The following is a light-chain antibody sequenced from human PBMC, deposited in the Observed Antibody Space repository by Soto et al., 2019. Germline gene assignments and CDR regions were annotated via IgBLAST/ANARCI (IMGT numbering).Light chain of an antibody. V-gene: IGLV3-21*02. CDR3: QVWDSISDHFV. Sequence: SYVLTQPPSVSVAPGQTARISCGGNNIGSKSVHWFQQKPGQAPVLVVYDDNDRPSGIPERFSGSNSGNTATLTISRVEAGDEADYYCQVWDSISDHFVFGTGTKLTVL. J-gene: IGLJ1*01. CDR2: DDN. CDR1: NIGSKS.